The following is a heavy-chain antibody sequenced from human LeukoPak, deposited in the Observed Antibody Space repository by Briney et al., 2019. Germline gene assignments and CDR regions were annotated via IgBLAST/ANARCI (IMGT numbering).Heavy chain of an antibody. V-gene: IGHV1-2*02. Sequence: ASVKVSCKASGYDFTSVGITWVRQAPGQGLEWMGWINANSGDTNYAQQFQGRLTMARDRSISTVYMELSRLRTDDTAVYYCARDFSWGVDSWGQGTLVTVSS. CDR1: GYDFTSVG. CDR3: ARDFSWGVDS. D-gene: IGHD3-10*01. CDR2: INANSGDT. J-gene: IGHJ4*02.